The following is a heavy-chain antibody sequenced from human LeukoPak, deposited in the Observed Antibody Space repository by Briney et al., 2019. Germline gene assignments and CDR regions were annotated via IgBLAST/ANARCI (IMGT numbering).Heavy chain of an antibody. D-gene: IGHD1-26*01. CDR2: IWFDGSNI. J-gene: IGHJ3*02. CDR1: GFTFSMYG. V-gene: IGHV3-33*01. CDR3: ARGSAKNAFDI. Sequence: GRSLRLSCVASGFTFSMYGMHWVRKAPGKGLEWVAVIWFDGSNIYYGDFVKGRFTISRDNSQNTLYLQMNSLIVEDTAVYYCARGSAKNAFDIWGQGTMVTVSS.